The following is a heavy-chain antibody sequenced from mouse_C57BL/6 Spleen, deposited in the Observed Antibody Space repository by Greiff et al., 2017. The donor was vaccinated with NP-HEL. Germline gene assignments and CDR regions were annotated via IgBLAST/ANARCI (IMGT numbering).Heavy chain of an antibody. CDR2: IDPETGGT. D-gene: IGHD1-1*01. V-gene: IGHV1-15*01. Sequence: VQLQQSGAELVRPGASVTLSCKASGYTFTDYEMHWVKQTPVHGLEWVGAIDPETGGTAYNQKFKGKAILTADKSSSTAYMGLRSLTSEDSAVYYCTSITTVVARGFAYWGQGTLVTVSA. CDR3: TSITTVVARGFAY. J-gene: IGHJ3*01. CDR1: GYTFTDYE.